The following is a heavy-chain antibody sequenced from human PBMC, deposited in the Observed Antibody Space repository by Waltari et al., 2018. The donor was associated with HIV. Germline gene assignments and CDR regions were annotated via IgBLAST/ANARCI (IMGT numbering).Heavy chain of an antibody. J-gene: IGHJ6*02. CDR1: GFTFSSYW. D-gene: IGHD2-2*01. V-gene: IGHV3-7*01. CDR2: IKQDGSEK. CDR3: ARDVKYQLPGVDYYYYYGMDV. Sequence: EVQLVESGGGLVQPGGSLRLSCAASGFTFSSYWMSWVRQAPGTGLAWVANIKQDGSEKYYVDSVKGRFTISRDNAKNSLYLQMNSLRAEDTAVYYCARDVKYQLPGVDYYYYYGMDVWGQGTTVTVSS.